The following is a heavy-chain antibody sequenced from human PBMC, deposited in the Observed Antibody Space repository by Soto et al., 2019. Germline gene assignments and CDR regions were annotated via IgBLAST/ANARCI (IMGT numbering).Heavy chain of an antibody. CDR1: GGSISSRNW. Sequence: QMQLHESGPGLVKASETLSLTCGVSGGSISSRNWWSWVRQPPGKGLEWIGEISHSGSTNYNPTLKSRVTISIDTSNNHFSLNVSSVTAADTAVYYCVRHQGYSYFHGRDAMDVWGQGTTVTASS. D-gene: IGHD4-4*01. J-gene: IGHJ6*02. CDR2: ISHSGST. CDR3: VRHQGYSYFHGRDAMDV. V-gene: IGHV4-4*02.